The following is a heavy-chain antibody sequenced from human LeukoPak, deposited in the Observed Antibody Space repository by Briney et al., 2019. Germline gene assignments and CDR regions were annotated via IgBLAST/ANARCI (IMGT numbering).Heavy chain of an antibody. V-gene: IGHV4-61*08. CDR3: ARGEGWNFNS. Sequence: SETLSLTCTVSGGSISSEGYNWSWIRQHPGKGLEWIGYIYYSGSTNYNPSLKSRVTISVDTSKNQFSLKLSSETAADTAVYYCARGEGWNFNSWGQGTLVTVSS. CDR1: GGSISSEGYN. D-gene: IGHD1-1*01. J-gene: IGHJ5*01. CDR2: IYYSGST.